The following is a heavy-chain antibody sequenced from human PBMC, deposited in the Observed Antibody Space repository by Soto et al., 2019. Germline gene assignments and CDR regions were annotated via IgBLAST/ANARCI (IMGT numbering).Heavy chain of an antibody. CDR3: ARAGYCSSTSCPGAYGMDV. J-gene: IGHJ6*02. V-gene: IGHV4-4*07. Sequence: PSETLSLTCTVSGGSISSYYWSCIRQPAGKGLEWIGLIYTSGSTNYNPSLKSRVTMSVDTSKNQFSLKLSSVTAADTAVYYCARAGYCSSTSCPGAYGMDVWGQGTTVT. CDR2: IYTSGST. CDR1: GGSISSYY. D-gene: IGHD2-2*01.